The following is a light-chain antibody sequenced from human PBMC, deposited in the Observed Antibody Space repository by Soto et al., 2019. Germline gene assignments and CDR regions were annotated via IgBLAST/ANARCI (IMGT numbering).Light chain of an antibody. CDR1: SSDVGYYNY. J-gene: IGLJ1*01. CDR2: EVT. Sequence: QSALTQPPSASGSPGQSVTISCTGTSSDVGYYNYVSWYQHHPGKAPKLMIYEVTKWPSGVPDRFSGSKSGNTASLTVSGLLFDDEADYYCSSYAGSDNFVFGTGTKVTVL. CDR3: SSYAGSDNFV. V-gene: IGLV2-8*01.